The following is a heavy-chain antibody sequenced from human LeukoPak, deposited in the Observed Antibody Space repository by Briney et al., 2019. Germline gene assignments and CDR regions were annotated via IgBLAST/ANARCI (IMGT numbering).Heavy chain of an antibody. Sequence: SQTLSLTCTVSGGSISSGDFYWTWIRQPPGKGLEWIGYIYYSGNTYYNPSLKSRVTISVDTSKNQFSLKLSSVTAADTAVYYCVATASNWVDPWGEGTLVTV. CDR1: GGSISSGDFY. D-gene: IGHD5-18*01. CDR2: IYYSGNT. J-gene: IGHJ5*02. V-gene: IGHV4-30-4*08. CDR3: VATASNWVDP.